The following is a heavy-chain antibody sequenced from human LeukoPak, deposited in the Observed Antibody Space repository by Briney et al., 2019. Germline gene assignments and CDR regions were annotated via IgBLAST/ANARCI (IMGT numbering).Heavy chain of an antibody. CDR2: ISSDGSNK. CDR1: GFTFSNAW. J-gene: IGHJ4*02. CDR3: ATGSSSRIQLWTPLKY. Sequence: GGSLRLSCAASGFTFSNAWMSWVRQAPGKGLEWVAVISSDGSNKFYVDSVKGRFTISRDNPKNTLYLQMNSLRPEDTAVYYCATGSSSRIQLWTPLKYWGQGTLVTVSS. D-gene: IGHD5-18*01. V-gene: IGHV3-30*03.